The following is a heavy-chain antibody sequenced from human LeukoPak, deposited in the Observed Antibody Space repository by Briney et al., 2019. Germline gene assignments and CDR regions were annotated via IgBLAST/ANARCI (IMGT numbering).Heavy chain of an antibody. CDR3: ARVSGRLERQSDLDY. D-gene: IGHD1-1*01. CDR2: ISGDSTYI. CDR1: GFTFASYS. J-gene: IGHJ4*02. V-gene: IGHV3-21*01. Sequence: GGSLRLSCAASGFTFASYSMNWVRQAPRKGLEWVSSISGDSTYIYNAGSVKGRFTISRDNAQASLYLQMISLRADDTSVYYCARVSGRLERQSDLDYWGQGTLVIVSS.